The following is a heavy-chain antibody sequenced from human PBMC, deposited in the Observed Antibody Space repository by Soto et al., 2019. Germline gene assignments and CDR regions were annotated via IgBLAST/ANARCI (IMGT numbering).Heavy chain of an antibody. D-gene: IGHD6-6*01. CDR2: IYSSGST. CDR3: AREDAARIERWFDA. Sequence: TLSLTCAVSGGSIISASYSWNWIRQSPGRGLEWIGHIYSSGSTYYNPSLKRRVSISVDTSNTQFSLKLTSVTAADTAVYFCAREDAARIERWFDAWGQGILVTVSS. V-gene: IGHV4-31*11. J-gene: IGHJ5*02. CDR1: GGSIISASYS.